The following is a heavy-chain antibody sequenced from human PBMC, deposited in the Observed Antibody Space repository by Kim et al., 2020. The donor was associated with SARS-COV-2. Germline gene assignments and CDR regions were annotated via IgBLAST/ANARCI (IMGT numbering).Heavy chain of an antibody. Sequence: GGSLRLSCAASGFTFSNAWMSWVRQAPGKGLEWVGRIKSKTDGGTTDYAAPVKGRFTISRDDSKNTLYLQMNSLKTEDTAVYYCTTSFDYVWGRHRDWFDPWGQGTLVTVSS. D-gene: IGHD3-16*01. CDR1: GFTFSNAW. CDR3: TTSFDYVWGRHRDWFDP. CDR2: IKSKTDGGTT. J-gene: IGHJ5*02. V-gene: IGHV3-15*01.